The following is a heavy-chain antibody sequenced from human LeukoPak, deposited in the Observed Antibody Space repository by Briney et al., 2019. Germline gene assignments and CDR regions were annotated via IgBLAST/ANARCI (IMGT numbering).Heavy chain of an antibody. CDR1: GGSFSGYY. D-gene: IGHD5-18*01. CDR3: ASGYSYGYYYYYGMDV. Sequence: SETLSLTCAVYGGSFSGYYRSWIRQPPGKGLEWIGEINHSGSTNYNPSLKSRVTISVDTSKNQFSLKLSSVTAADTAVYYCASGYSYGYYYYYGMDVWGQGTTVTVSS. CDR2: INHSGST. V-gene: IGHV4-34*01. J-gene: IGHJ6*02.